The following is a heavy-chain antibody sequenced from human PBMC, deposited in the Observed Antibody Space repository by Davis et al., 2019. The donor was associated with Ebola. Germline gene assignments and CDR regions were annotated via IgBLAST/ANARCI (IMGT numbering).Heavy chain of an antibody. J-gene: IGHJ3*02. CDR2: ISESGTT. CDR3: ARDHRFYEGSDYSRAFAI. V-gene: IGHV4-31*03. CDR1: GDSINSGDYY. D-gene: IGHD3-22*01. Sequence: PSETLSLTCNVSGDSINSGDYYWTWIRQHPGKGLEWIGYISESGTTYYNPSLKSRLIISIDTSKNQFSLSLSVVTAADTAIYYCARDHRFYEGSDYSRAFAIWGQGTMVTVSS.